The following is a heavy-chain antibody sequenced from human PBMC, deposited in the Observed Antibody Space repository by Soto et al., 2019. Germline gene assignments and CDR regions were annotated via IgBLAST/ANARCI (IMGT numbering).Heavy chain of an antibody. J-gene: IGHJ6*02. CDR2: IKSKTDGGTT. V-gene: IGHV3-15*07. Sequence: GGSLRLSCAASGFTFSNAWMNWVRQAPGKGLEWVGRIKSKTDGGTTDYAAPVKGRFTISRDDSKNTLYLQMNSLKTEDTAVYYCTTDSDTAMAYYYYYGMDVWGQGTTVTVSS. CDR3: TTDSDTAMAYYYYYGMDV. D-gene: IGHD5-18*01. CDR1: GFTFSNAW.